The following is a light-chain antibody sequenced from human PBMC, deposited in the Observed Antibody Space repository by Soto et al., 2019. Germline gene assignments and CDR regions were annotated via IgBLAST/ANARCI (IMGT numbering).Light chain of an antibody. Sequence: QSALTQPPSASGTPGQRVTISCSGSSSNIGSNYVYWYQQLPGTAPKLLIYRNNQRLSGVPDRFSGSKSGTSASLAISGLRSEDEADYYCAAWDDSLSGVAFGGGTKVTVL. CDR2: RNN. CDR3: AAWDDSLSGVA. J-gene: IGLJ2*01. CDR1: SSNIGSNY. V-gene: IGLV1-47*01.